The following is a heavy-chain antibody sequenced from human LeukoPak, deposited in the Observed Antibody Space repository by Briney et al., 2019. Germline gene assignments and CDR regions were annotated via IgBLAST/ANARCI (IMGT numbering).Heavy chain of an antibody. CDR3: AKGTSSLNYDAFDI. V-gene: IGHV3-23*01. J-gene: IGHJ3*02. CDR2: ISFIIST. D-gene: IGHD6-19*01. CDR1: GFNFSSFG. Sequence: PGGSLRLSCAASGFNFSSFGMNWVRQGPGKGLEWVSGISFIISTWSADSVKGRFTISRDNSKNTVYLQMNSLRDDDTAVYYCAKGTSSLNYDAFDIWGQGTLVTVSS.